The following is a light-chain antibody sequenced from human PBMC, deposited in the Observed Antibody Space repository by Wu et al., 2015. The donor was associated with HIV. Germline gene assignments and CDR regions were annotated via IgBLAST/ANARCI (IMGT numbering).Light chain of an antibody. Sequence: EIVLTQSPATLSLSPGEGATLSCRASQSVSSNLAWYQQKPGQAPRLLIYGASTRATGIPARFSGSGSGTEFTLTISSMQSEDFAVYYCQQYNNWPPKTFGQGTKVEIK. V-gene: IGKV3-15*01. CDR3: QQYNNWPPKT. J-gene: IGKJ1*01. CDR1: QSVSSN. CDR2: GAS.